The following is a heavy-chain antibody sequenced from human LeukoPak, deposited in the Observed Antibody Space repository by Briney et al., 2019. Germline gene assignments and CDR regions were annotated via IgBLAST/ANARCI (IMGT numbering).Heavy chain of an antibody. Sequence: GRSLGLSCAASGFSFSSYAMSWVRQAPGKGLEWVSGIGASGDSTYYIDSVKGRFTISRDNSKNTLYLQMNSLRPEDTAVYYCAKDLHGTVPDYFDCWGQGNLVTVSS. D-gene: IGHD1/OR15-1a*01. J-gene: IGHJ4*02. CDR1: GFSFSSYA. CDR2: IGASGDST. CDR3: AKDLHGTVPDYFDC. V-gene: IGHV3-23*01.